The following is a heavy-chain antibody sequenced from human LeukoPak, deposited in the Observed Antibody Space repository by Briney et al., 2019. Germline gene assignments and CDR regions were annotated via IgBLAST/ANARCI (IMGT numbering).Heavy chain of an antibody. Sequence: GGSLRLSCAASGFTFSSYAMSWVRQAPGKGLDWVSAISGSGHSTYYADSVKGRFTISRDNSKNTVYLQMNNLRAEDTAVYYCAKAGASGYSSGFDYWGQGTLVTVSS. CDR2: ISGSGHST. J-gene: IGHJ4*02. CDR1: GFTFSSYA. V-gene: IGHV3-23*01. D-gene: IGHD6-19*01. CDR3: AKAGASGYSSGFDY.